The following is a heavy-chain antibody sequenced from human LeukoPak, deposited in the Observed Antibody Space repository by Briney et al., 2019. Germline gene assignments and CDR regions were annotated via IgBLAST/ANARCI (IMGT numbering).Heavy chain of an antibody. CDR3: AGAGYNYYPPDY. J-gene: IGHJ4*02. CDR2: ISAYNGNT. V-gene: IGHV1-18*01. D-gene: IGHD5-24*01. Sequence: ASVKVSRKASGYTFTSYGISWVRQAPGQGLEWMGWISAYNGNTNYAQKFQGRVTMTRDTSTSTVYMELSSLRSEDTAVYYCAGAGYNYYPPDYWGQGTLVTVSS. CDR1: GYTFTSYG.